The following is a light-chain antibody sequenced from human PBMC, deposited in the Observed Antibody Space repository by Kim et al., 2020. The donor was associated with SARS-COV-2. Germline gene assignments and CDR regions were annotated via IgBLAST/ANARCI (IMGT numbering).Light chain of an antibody. V-gene: IGLV3-21*04. J-gene: IGLJ1*01. Sequence: SYELTQPPSVSLDPGKTASITCGGNNIGSKSVQWYQQKPGQAPVLLIFYDSDRPSGISERFSGSNSGNTATLTINRVEAGDEADYYCQVWDSGSDHYVFGSGTKVTVL. CDR3: QVWDSGSDHYV. CDR1: NIGSKS. CDR2: YDS.